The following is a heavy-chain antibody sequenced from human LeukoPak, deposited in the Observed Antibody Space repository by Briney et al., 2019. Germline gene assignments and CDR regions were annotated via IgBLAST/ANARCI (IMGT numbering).Heavy chain of an antibody. CDR1: GFTVSSNS. D-gene: IGHD2-15*01. V-gene: IGHV3-53*01. Sequence: PGGSLRLSCTVSGFTVSSNSMSWVRQAPGKGLEWVSFIYSAGSTHYSDSVKGRFTISIDNSKNTLYLQMNSLRADDTAVYYCAKGVKGWTSFDYWGQGTLVTVSS. J-gene: IGHJ4*02. CDR2: IYSAGST. CDR3: AKGVKGWTSFDY.